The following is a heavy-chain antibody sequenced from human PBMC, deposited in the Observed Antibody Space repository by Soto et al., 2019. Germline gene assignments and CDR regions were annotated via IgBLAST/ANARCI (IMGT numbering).Heavy chain of an antibody. CDR1: GFTFSSYA. V-gene: IGHV3-30-3*01. CDR2: MSYDGSNK. Sequence: GGSLRLSCAASGFTFSSYAMHWVRQAPGKGLEWVAVMSYDGSNKYYADSVKGRFTISRDNSKNTLYLQMNSLRPEDTAVYYCARDSNRDGSRLDFWGQGTLVTVSS. D-gene: IGHD3-16*01. CDR3: ARDSNRDGSRLDF. J-gene: IGHJ4*02.